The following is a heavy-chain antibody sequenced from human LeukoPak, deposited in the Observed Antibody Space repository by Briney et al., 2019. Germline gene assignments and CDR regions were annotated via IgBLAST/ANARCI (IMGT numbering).Heavy chain of an antibody. CDR3: AREGTYYDFWSGSYWFDP. D-gene: IGHD3-3*01. Sequence: PSETLSLTCAVYGGSFSGYYWSWIRQPPGRGLEWIGEINHSGSTNYNPSLKSRVTMSVDTSKNQFSLKLSSVTAADTAVYYCAREGTYYDFWSGSYWFDPWGQGTLVTVSS. V-gene: IGHV4-34*01. J-gene: IGHJ5*02. CDR2: INHSGST. CDR1: GGSFSGYY.